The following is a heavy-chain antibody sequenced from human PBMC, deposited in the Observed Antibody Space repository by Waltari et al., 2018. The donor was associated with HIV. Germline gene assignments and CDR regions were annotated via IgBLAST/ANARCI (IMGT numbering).Heavy chain of an antibody. D-gene: IGHD2-15*01. CDR3: TTEGLYCSGGTCYSRFDP. CDR1: GYTISELS. CDR2: FDPEQGKT. V-gene: IGHV1-24*01. Sequence: QVPLVQSGAEVKKPGASVQVSCKVSGYTISELSMHWVRQAPGKGLEWMGGFDPEQGKTIYAQNFQGRVTMTEDAATDTAYMELSSLRSEDTAVYYCTTEGLYCSGGTCYSRFDPWGQGTLVTVSS. J-gene: IGHJ5*01.